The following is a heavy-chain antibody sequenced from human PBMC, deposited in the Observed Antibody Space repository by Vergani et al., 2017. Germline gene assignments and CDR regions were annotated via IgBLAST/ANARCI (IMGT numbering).Heavy chain of an antibody. CDR1: GVSITGGNY. V-gene: IGHV4-38-2*01. Sequence: QVQLQESGPGLLRPSETLSLTCRVSGVSITGGNYWGWVRQSPVSGLEWLGSVFHLGTLYYNPSLQSRVTITMDATNHFSLKLTSVTAADTAVYYCVSGFHSRGPFDVWGQGSLVTVAS. CDR2: VFHLGTL. J-gene: IGHJ4*02. CDR3: VSGFHSRGPFDV. D-gene: IGHD3/OR15-3a*01.